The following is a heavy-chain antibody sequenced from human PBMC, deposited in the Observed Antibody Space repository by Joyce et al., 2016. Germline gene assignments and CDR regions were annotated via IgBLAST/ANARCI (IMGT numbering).Heavy chain of an antibody. CDR1: GYTFTNYY. Sequence: QVQLVQSGAEVKKPGASVKVSCKASGYTFTNYYMHWVRQAPGQGLEWMGISNPSGGRTNSAQKFQGRVTMTRDTSTSTVYMELSSLRSEDTAVYYCARDTAMATGYYYYGMDVWGQGTTVTVSS. CDR3: ARDTAMATGYYYYGMDV. J-gene: IGHJ6*02. V-gene: IGHV1-46*01. CDR2: SNPSGGRT. D-gene: IGHD5-18*01.